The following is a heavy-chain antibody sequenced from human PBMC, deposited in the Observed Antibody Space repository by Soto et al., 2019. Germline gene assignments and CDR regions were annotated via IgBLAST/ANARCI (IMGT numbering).Heavy chain of an antibody. CDR2: IYYRGST. CDR1: GGSISSHY. V-gene: IGHV4-59*08. Sequence: SETLSLTCTVSGGSISSHYWTWIRQPPGKGLEWIGYIYYRGSTNYNPSLKSRVTISVDTSKNQFSLKLSSVTAADTAVYYCARRYGGNLDYWGQGTLVTVSS. CDR3: ARRYGGNLDY. J-gene: IGHJ4*02. D-gene: IGHD1-26*01.